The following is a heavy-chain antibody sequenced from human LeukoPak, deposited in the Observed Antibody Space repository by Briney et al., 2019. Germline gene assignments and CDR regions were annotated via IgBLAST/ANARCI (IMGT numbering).Heavy chain of an antibody. V-gene: IGHV3-21*01. J-gene: IGHJ4*02. Sequence: GGSLRLSCAASGFTFSSFAMRWVRQAPGKGLEWVSSISGNGVGTYYADSVKGRFTISRDNAKNSLYLQMNSLRAEDTAVYYCARQDSSGWSQDYWGQGTLVTVSS. D-gene: IGHD6-19*01. CDR2: ISGNGVGT. CDR3: ARQDSSGWSQDY. CDR1: GFTFSSFA.